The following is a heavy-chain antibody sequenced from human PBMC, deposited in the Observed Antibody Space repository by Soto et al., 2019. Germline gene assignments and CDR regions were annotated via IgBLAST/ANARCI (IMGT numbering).Heavy chain of an antibody. CDR3: ARGTGNNWNYVWFDP. J-gene: IGHJ5*02. CDR1: GFTFSTYG. Sequence: GGSLRLSCAASGFTFSTYGMHWVRQAPGKGLEWVAGVSYDGNGKSYADSVKGRFPISRDNSKNTLYLQMNSLRVEDTAVYYCARGTGNNWNYVWFDPWGQGTLVTVSS. D-gene: IGHD1-7*01. V-gene: IGHV3-30*03. CDR2: VSYDGNGK.